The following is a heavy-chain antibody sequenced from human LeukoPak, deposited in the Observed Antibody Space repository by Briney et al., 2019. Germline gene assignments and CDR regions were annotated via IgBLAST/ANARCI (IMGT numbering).Heavy chain of an antibody. D-gene: IGHD5-24*01. J-gene: IGHJ3*02. CDR2: ISSSSSTI. CDR3: ANLGWLQNGGDAFDI. Sequence: GGSLRLSCAASGFTFSSYSMNWVRQAPGKGLEWVSYISSSSSTIHYADSVKGRFTISRDKAKNSLYLQMNSLRAEDTAVYYCANLGWLQNGGDAFDIWGQGTMVTVSS. V-gene: IGHV3-48*01. CDR1: GFTFSSYS.